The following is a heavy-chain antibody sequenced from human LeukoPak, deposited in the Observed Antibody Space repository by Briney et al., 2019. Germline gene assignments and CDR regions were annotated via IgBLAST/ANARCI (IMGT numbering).Heavy chain of an antibody. CDR3: AKEKRVGVTPPYFDY. Sequence: GGSLRLSCVASGFMLSNNAMSWVRQAPGKGLEWVAATSSSDDGKYHAGSVRGRFTISRDNSKNTLYLQMNSLRAEDTAVYYCAKEKRVGVTPPYFDYWGQGTLVTVSS. D-gene: IGHD1-26*01. CDR2: TSSSDDGK. V-gene: IGHV3-23*01. J-gene: IGHJ4*02. CDR1: GFMLSNNA.